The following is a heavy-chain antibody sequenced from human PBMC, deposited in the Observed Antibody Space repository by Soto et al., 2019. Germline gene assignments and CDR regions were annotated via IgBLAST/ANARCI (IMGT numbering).Heavy chain of an antibody. V-gene: IGHV3-21*01. J-gene: IGHJ6*02. D-gene: IGHD3-10*01. CDR3: ARDSEENFASGSYGSYYFYYYAMDV. Sequence: GGSLRLSCAASGFTFSTYNMNWVRQAPEKGLEWVSSISSRSSYIYYADSVKGRFTISRDNTKNSLYLQMNSLRAEDTAVYYCARDSEENFASGSYGSYYFYYYAMDVWGQGTTVTVSS. CDR2: ISSRSSYI. CDR1: GFTFSTYN.